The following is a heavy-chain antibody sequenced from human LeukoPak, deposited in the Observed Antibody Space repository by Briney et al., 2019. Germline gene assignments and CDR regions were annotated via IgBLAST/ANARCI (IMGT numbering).Heavy chain of an antibody. V-gene: IGHV3-21*04. Sequence: GGSLRLSCAASGFTFSSYSMNWVRQAPGKGLEWVSSISSSSSYIYYADSVKGRFTISRDNAKNSLYLQMNSLRAEDTAVYYCARDPLYYYDSSGPVDYWGQGTLVTVSS. CDR2: ISSSSSYI. CDR3: ARDPLYYYDSSGPVDY. J-gene: IGHJ4*02. CDR1: GFTFSSYS. D-gene: IGHD3-22*01.